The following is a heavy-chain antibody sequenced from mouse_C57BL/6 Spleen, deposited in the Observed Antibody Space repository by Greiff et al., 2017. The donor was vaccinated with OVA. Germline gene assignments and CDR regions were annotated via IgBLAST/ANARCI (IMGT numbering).Heavy chain of an antibody. CDR3: ARSEAMDY. Sequence: VQLQQSGPELVKPGASVKISCKASGYAFSSSWMNWVKQRPGQGLEWIGRIYPGDGDTNYNGKFKGKATLTADKSSSTAYMQLSSLTSEDSAVYFCARSEAMDYWGQGTSVTVSS. CDR2: IYPGDGDT. J-gene: IGHJ4*01. V-gene: IGHV1-82*01. CDR1: GYAFSSSW.